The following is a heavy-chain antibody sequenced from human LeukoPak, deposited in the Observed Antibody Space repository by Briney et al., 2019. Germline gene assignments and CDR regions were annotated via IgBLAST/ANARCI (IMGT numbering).Heavy chain of an antibody. CDR3: ARGDALDVPFDY. D-gene: IGHD3-10*01. CDR2: IYYSGST. J-gene: IGHJ4*02. V-gene: IGHV4-39*01. CDR1: GGSISSGSYY. Sequence: KPSETLSLTCTVSGGSISSGSYYWGWIRQPPGKGLEWIGSIYYSGSTYYNPSLKSRVTISVDTSKNQFSLKLSSVTAADTAVYYCARGDALDVPFDYWGQGTLVTVSS.